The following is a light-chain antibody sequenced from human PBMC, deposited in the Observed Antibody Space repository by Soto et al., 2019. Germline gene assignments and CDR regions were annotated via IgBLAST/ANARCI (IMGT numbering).Light chain of an antibody. CDR2: GAS. J-gene: IGKJ2*01. CDR1: HSVKSN. CDR3: QQNDVWPLT. Sequence: EIVMTQSPATLSVSPGERATLSCRASHSVKSNLAWYQQQPGQAPRLLIYGASTRATGIPDRFSGSGSGTEFTLTISSLQSEDFAVYYCQQNDVWPLTFGQGTKLEIK. V-gene: IGKV3-15*01.